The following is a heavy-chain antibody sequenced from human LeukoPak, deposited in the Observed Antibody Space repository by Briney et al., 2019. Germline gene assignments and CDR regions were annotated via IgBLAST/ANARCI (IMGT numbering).Heavy chain of an antibody. CDR1: GFTFSSNA. CDR2: ISGSADRT. J-gene: IGHJ4*02. V-gene: IGHV3-23*01. CDR3: AKESPYGSGSRNYYFHY. D-gene: IGHD3-10*01. Sequence: PGGSLRLSCAASGFTFSSNAMSWVRQAPGKGLEWVSAISGSADRTHYADSVKGRFTISRDNSKNTLYLQMNSLRPEDTAIYYCAKESPYGSGSRNYYFHYWGQGTLVTVSS.